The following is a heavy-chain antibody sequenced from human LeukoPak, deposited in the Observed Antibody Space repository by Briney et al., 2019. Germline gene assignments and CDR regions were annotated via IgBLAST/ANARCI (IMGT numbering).Heavy chain of an antibody. Sequence: SQTLSLTCAISGDSVSSNSAAWSWIRQSPSRGFEWLGRTYYRSEWYTEYAVSVKSRITINPDTSKNQFSLQLNSVTPEDTAVYYCARGSYTSTWFWGQGTLVTVSS. J-gene: IGHJ4*02. CDR2: TYYRSEWYT. D-gene: IGHD6-13*01. CDR1: GDSVSSNSAA. V-gene: IGHV6-1*01. CDR3: ARGSYTSTWF.